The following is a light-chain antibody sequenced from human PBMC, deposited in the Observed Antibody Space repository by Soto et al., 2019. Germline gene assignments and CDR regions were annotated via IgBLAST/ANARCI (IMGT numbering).Light chain of an antibody. J-gene: IGKJ5*01. CDR3: QQYSRAPIT. V-gene: IGKV3-11*01. CDR2: DAS. Sequence: EIVLTQSPATLSLSPGERATLSCRASQSISNSLAWYQQKPGQAPSLLIFDASKRATGIPARFSGSGSGTDFTLTISRLEPEDSAVYYCQQYSRAPITFGQGTRLENK. CDR1: QSISNS.